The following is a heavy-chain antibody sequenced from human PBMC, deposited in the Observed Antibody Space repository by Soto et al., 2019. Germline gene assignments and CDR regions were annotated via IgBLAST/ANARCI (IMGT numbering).Heavy chain of an antibody. D-gene: IGHD1-20*01. CDR2: ISSSSSYI. CDR3: ARALDNWYGMDV. CDR1: GFTFSSYS. Sequence: EVQLVESGGGLVKPGGSLRLSCAASGFTFSSYSMNWVRQAPGKGLEWVSSISSSSSYIYYADSVKGRFTISRDNAKNSLYLQMNSLRAEDTAVYYCARALDNWYGMDVWGQGTTFTVSS. V-gene: IGHV3-21*01. J-gene: IGHJ6*02.